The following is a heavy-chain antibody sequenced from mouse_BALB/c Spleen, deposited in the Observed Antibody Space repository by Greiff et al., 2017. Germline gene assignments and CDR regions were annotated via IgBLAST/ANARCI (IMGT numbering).Heavy chain of an antibody. J-gene: IGHJ4*01. CDR1: GYTFTSYW. Sequence: QVQLQQPGAELVRPGASVKLSCKASGYTFTSYWINWVKQRPGQGLEWIGNIYPSDSYTNYNQKFKDKATLTVDKSSSTAYMQLSSPTSEDSAVYYCTREGRYDDAMDYWGQGTSVTVSS. CDR3: TREGRYDDAMDY. V-gene: IGHV1-69*02. CDR2: IYPSDSYT. D-gene: IGHD2-14*01.